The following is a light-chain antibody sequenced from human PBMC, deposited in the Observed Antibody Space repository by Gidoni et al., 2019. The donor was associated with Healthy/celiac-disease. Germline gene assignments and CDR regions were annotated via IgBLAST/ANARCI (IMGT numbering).Light chain of an antibody. Sequence: EIVFTQSPGTLSLSPGERATLSCRASQSVSSSYLAWYQQKPGQAPRLLIYGASSRATGIPDRFSGSGSGTDFTLTISRLEPEDFAVYYCQQYGSSRFGGGTKVEIK. CDR3: QQYGSSR. J-gene: IGKJ4*01. CDR1: QSVSSSY. CDR2: GAS. V-gene: IGKV3-20*01.